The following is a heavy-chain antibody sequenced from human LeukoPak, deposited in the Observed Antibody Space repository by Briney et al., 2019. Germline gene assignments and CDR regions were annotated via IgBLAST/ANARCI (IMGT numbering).Heavy chain of an antibody. CDR2: ISGSGGST. V-gene: IGHV3-23*01. CDR3: AKDGTLDWFDP. Sequence: GGTLRLSCAASGFTFSSYGMSWVRQAPGKGLEWVSAISGSGGSTYYADSVKGRFTISKDNSKNTLYLQMNSLRAEDTAVYYCAKDGTLDWFDPWGQGTLVTVSS. D-gene: IGHD1-7*01. CDR1: GFTFSSYG. J-gene: IGHJ5*02.